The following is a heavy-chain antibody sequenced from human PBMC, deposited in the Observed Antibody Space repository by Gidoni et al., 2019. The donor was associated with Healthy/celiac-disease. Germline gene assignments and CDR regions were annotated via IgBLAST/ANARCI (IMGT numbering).Heavy chain of an antibody. J-gene: IGHJ5*02. CDR3: AREAPIVVPAAGRRRKTKEEHNWFDP. CDR2: IYLSGST. Sequence: QVQLQESDPGLVKPSGTLSLTCAVSGGSISSSNWWSSFRQPPGKGLEWIGEIYLSGSTNYNPSLKSRVTISVDKSKNQFSLKLSSVTAADTAVYYCAREAPIVVPAAGRRRKTKEEHNWFDPWGQGTLVTVSS. D-gene: IGHD2-2*01. CDR1: GGSISSSNW. V-gene: IGHV4-4*02.